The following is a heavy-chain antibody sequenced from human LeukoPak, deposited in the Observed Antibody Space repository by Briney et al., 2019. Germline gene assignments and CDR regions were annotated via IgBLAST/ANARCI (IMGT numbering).Heavy chain of an antibody. D-gene: IGHD3-10*01. V-gene: IGHV3-30-3*01. CDR3: ARSITMVRGVIGYFDY. CDR2: ISYVGSNK. CDR1: GFTFSSYA. Sequence: GGSLRLSCAASGFTFSSYAMHWVRQAPGKGLEWVAVISYVGSNKYYADSVKGRFTISRDNSKNTLYLQMNSLRAEDTAVYYCARSITMVRGVIGYFDYWGQGTLVTVSS. J-gene: IGHJ4*02.